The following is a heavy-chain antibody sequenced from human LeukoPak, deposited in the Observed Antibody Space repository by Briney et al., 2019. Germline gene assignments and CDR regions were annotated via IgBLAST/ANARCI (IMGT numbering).Heavy chain of an antibody. V-gene: IGHV3-7*01. CDR3: AREQLAYYYYGMDV. Sequence: PGGSLRLSCAASGFTFSSYWMSWVRQAPGKGLEWVANIKQDGSEKYYVDSVKGRFTISRDNAKNSLYLQMNSLRAEDTAVYYCAREQLAYYYYGMDVWGQGTTATVSS. J-gene: IGHJ6*02. CDR2: IKQDGSEK. CDR1: GFTFSSYW. D-gene: IGHD6-13*01.